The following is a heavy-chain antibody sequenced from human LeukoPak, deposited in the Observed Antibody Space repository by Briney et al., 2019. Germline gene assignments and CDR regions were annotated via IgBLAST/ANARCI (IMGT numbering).Heavy chain of an antibody. CDR3: AGGLWVGASDY. D-gene: IGHD1-26*01. CDR2: IYYSGST. V-gene: IGHV4-39*07. J-gene: IGHJ4*02. Sequence: PSETLSLTCTVSGGSISSSSYYWGWIRQPPGKGLEWIGSIYYSGSTYYNPSLKSRVTISADTSKNQFSLKLSSVTAADTAVYYCAGGLWVGASDYWGQGTLVTVSS. CDR1: GGSISSSSYY.